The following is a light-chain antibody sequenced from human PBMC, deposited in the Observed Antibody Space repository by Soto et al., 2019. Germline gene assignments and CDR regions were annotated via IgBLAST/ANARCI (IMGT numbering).Light chain of an antibody. V-gene: IGKV3D-20*02. CDR1: QSVTKS. J-gene: IGKJ4*01. Sequence: EIVLTQSPGTLSLSPGERATLSCRASQSVTKSLAWYQQKPGQAPRLLIYGASSRATGIPDRFSGSGSGTDFTLTISRLEPEDFAVYYCQQRTTWPLTFGGGTKVDIK. CDR2: GAS. CDR3: QQRTTWPLT.